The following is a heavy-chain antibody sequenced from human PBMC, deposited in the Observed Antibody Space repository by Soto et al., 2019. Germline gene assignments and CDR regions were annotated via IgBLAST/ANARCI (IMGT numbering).Heavy chain of an antibody. D-gene: IGHD5-18*01. Sequence: QLQLQESGPGLVKPSETLSLTCTVSGGSISSSSYYWGWIRQPPGKGLEWIGSIYYSGSTYYNPSLESRVTLSVDTSKNQCSLKLSSVTAADTAVYYCARLAEIQLGVVGWGQGTLVTVSS. CDR3: ARLAEIQLGVVG. J-gene: IGHJ4*02. CDR2: IYYSGST. V-gene: IGHV4-39*01. CDR1: GGSISSSSYY.